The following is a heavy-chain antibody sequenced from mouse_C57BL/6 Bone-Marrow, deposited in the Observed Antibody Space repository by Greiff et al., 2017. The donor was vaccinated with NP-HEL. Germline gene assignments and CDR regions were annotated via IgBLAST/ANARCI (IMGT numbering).Heavy chain of an antibody. V-gene: IGHV1-78*01. CDR3: ARQYYGSSWRFAY. CDR1: GYTFTDHT. CDR2: IYPRDGST. Sequence: QVQLQQSDAELVKPGASVKISCKVSGYTFTDHTIHWMKQRPEQGLEWIGYIYPRDGSTKYNEKFKGKARLTADKSSSTAVMQLHSLSSEDSAVYFCARQYYGSSWRFAYWGQGTLVTVSA. D-gene: IGHD1-1*01. J-gene: IGHJ3*01.